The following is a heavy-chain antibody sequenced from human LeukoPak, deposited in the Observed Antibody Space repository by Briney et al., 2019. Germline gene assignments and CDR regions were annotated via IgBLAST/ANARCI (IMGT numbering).Heavy chain of an antibody. D-gene: IGHD3-16*01. J-gene: IGHJ4*02. Sequence: PGGSLRLSCAASGFTFSSYWMNWVRQAPGKGMEWVANIKQDGSAKYYVDSVKGRFTISRDNAKNTLYLQMNSLRAEDTAVYYCARDKSSPWGSHNDYWGQGTLVTVSS. CDR2: IKQDGSAK. V-gene: IGHV3-7*01. CDR1: GFTFSSYW. CDR3: ARDKSSPWGSHNDY.